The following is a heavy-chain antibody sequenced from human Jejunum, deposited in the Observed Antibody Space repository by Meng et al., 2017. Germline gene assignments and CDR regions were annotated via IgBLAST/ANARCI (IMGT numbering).Heavy chain of an antibody. D-gene: IGHD2-21*01. V-gene: IGHV3-74*01. Sequence: GESLKISCAASGFAFSTYTMHWVRQAPGKGLVWVSQIKPDGRTTVYADSVEGRFTISRDNAKSTLSLEMNSLRAEDAAVYYCARDRDLVVWDYWGQGTLVTVSS. CDR3: ARDRDLVVWDY. CDR2: IKPDGRTT. CDR1: GFAFSTYT. J-gene: IGHJ4*02.